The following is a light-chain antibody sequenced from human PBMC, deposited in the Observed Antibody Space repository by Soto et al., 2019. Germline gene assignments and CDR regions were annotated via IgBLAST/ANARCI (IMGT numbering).Light chain of an antibody. CDR2: KAS. J-gene: IGKJ1*01. Sequence: DIQMTQSPSTLSASVGDRVTITCRASQSISSWLAWYQQKPGKAPKLLIYKASSLESGVPSRFGGSGAGTAFTLTISSLQPDDFATYYCQQHNSYSWTFGQGTKVEIK. V-gene: IGKV1-5*03. CDR3: QQHNSYSWT. CDR1: QSISSW.